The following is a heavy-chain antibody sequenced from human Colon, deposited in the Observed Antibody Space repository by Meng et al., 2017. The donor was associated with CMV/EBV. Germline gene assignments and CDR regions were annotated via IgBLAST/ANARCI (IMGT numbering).Heavy chain of an antibody. CDR1: GYTFTGYW. V-gene: IGHV1-2*06. Sequence: QVRLLQSGADVKKPGASVRVSCKTSGYTFTGYWMHWVRQAPGQGLEWMGRIKPSTGDTNYAQNFQGRVTVTRDTSISTVYMEVNSLTSDDTAVYYCTREGFDYWGQGALVTVSS. CDR3: TREGFDY. J-gene: IGHJ4*02. CDR2: IKPSTGDT.